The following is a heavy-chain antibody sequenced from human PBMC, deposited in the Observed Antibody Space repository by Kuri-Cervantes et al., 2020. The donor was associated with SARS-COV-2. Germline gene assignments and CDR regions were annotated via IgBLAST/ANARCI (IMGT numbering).Heavy chain of an antibody. CDR1: GFSFSSYS. CDR2: ISSSGSYK. CDR3: AKTEGGFLEWTWIDY. D-gene: IGHD3-3*01. J-gene: IGHJ4*02. Sequence: GGSLRLSCTTSGFSFSSYSMSWVRQAPERGLEWVSYISSSGSYKYYADSVKGRFTISRDNSKNTLYLQMNSLRAEDTAVYCCAKTEGGFLEWTWIDYWGQGNPGHRLL. V-gene: IGHV3-21*01.